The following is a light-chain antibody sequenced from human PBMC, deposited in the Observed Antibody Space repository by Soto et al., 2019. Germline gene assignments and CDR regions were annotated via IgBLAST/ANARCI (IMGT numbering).Light chain of an antibody. Sequence: DIQMTQSPSTLSASVGDRVTITCRASQSLNSLLAWYQQKPGRAPKLLIYDASTLESGVPSRFSGSGSGTEFTLTISSLQSEDFAIYFCQQYYHWRTFGQGTKVDI. V-gene: IGKV1-5*01. CDR1: QSLNSL. CDR2: DAS. J-gene: IGKJ1*01. CDR3: QQYYHWRT.